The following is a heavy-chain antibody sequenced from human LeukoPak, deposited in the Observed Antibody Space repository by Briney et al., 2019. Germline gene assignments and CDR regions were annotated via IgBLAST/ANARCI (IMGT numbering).Heavy chain of an antibody. Sequence: GRSLRLSCAASGFTFDDYAVHWVRQAPGKGLEWVSGISWNSGSIGYADPVKGRFTISRDNAKNSLYLQMNSLRAEDTAVYYCARDGGYSGYLDYWGQGTLVTVSS. CDR2: ISWNSGSI. CDR3: ARDGGYSGYLDY. CDR1: GFTFDDYA. D-gene: IGHD5-12*01. J-gene: IGHJ4*02. V-gene: IGHV3-9*01.